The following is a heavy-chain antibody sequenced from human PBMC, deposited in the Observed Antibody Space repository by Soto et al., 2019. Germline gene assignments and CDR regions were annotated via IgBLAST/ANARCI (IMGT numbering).Heavy chain of an antibody. CDR2: IYHSGTT. CDR3: ARSDCYGVCRGKWLDP. Sequence: QVQLQESGPGLVKPSGTLSLTCAVSGGSISSDDWWTWVRQTPGKGLEWIGEIYHSGTTNYNPSLMSRVTIAVDKAKSQFSLRLDSVPAADTAVYYCARSDCYGVCRGKWLDPWGHGILVTVSS. D-gene: IGHD2-21*02. CDR1: GGSISSDDW. V-gene: IGHV4-4*02. J-gene: IGHJ5*02.